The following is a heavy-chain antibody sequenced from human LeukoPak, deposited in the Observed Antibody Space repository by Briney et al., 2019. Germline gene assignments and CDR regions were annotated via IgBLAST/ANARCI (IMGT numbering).Heavy chain of an antibody. CDR3: ARAPAYYYDSSGYYC. CDR2: ISCSRSKI. CDR1: GFTCSRYS. V-gene: IGHV3-48*04. Sequence: GGSLRLSCAACGFTCSRYSMNWLPQAPGKGLEWVSYISCSRSKIYYAVSVKGRFTISRDNAKNSLYLQMNSLSGEDTAVYYCARAPAYYYDSSGYYCWGEGTLVTVSS. J-gene: IGHJ4*02. D-gene: IGHD3-22*01.